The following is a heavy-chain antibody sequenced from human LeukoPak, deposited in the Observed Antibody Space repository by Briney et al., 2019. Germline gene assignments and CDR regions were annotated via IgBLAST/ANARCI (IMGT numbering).Heavy chain of an antibody. D-gene: IGHD2-15*01. V-gene: IGHV3-30-3*01. Sequence: GGSLRLSCEASGFTFGNYAMNWVRQAPGKGLEWVAVISYDGNNKYYADSVKGRFTLSRDNSKDTLYLQMNSLRAEDTAVYYCARAGSGGSFFDYWGQGTLVTVSS. J-gene: IGHJ4*02. CDR1: GFTFGNYA. CDR2: ISYDGNNK. CDR3: ARAGSGGSFFDY.